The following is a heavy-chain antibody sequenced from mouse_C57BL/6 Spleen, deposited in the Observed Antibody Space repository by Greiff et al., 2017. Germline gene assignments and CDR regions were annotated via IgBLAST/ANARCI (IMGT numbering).Heavy chain of an antibody. V-gene: IGHV14-2*01. D-gene: IGHD2-4*01. CDR2: IDPEDGET. J-gene: IGHJ2*01. CDR1: GFNIKDYY. Sequence: EVQLQQSGAELVKPGASVKLSCTASGFNIKDYYMHWVKQRTEQGLEWIGRIDPEDGETKYAPNFQGKAPITADTSSNTAYLQLSSLTSEDTAVYYCARGPTRITSGYFDYGGQGTTRTVSS. CDR3: ARGPTRITSGYFDY.